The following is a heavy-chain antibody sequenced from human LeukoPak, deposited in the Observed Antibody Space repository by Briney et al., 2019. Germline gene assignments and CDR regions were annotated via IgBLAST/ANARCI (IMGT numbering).Heavy chain of an antibody. CDR2: IWYDGSNK. D-gene: IGHD5-24*01. Sequence: GGSLRLSCAASGFTFSSYGMHWVRQAPGKGLEWVAVIWYDGSNKYYADSVKGRFTISRDNSKNTLYLQMNSLRAEDTAVYYCARGPPKDGYTPYFDYWGQGTLVTVSS. V-gene: IGHV3-33*01. CDR1: GFTFSSYG. CDR3: ARGPPKDGYTPYFDY. J-gene: IGHJ4*02.